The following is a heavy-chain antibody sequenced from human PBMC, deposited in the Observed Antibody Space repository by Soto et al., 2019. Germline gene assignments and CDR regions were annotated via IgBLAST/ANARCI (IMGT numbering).Heavy chain of an antibody. J-gene: IGHJ4*02. CDR3: ATRASYYDSSGYFDY. Sequence: PGGSLRLSCAASGFSFSDYYMSWIRQAPGKGLEWVAYISTINSDGSSTSYADSVKGRFTISRDNAKNTLYLQMNSLRAEDTAVYYCATRASYYDSSGYFDYWRQGTLDPVSS. CDR2: INSDGSST. V-gene: IGHV3-74*01. D-gene: IGHD3-22*01. CDR1: GFSFSDYY.